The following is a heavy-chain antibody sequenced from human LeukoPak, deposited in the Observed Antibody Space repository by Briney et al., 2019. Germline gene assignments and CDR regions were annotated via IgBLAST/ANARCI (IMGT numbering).Heavy chain of an antibody. D-gene: IGHD5-12*01. CDR3: ARTGVVATSYFFDY. CDR2: INPNSGGT. J-gene: IGHJ4*01. Sequence: ASVKVSCKASGYTFTGYYMHWVRQAPGQGLEWMGWINPNSGGTNYAQKFQGRVTMTRGTSISTAYMELSRLRSDDTAVYYCARTGVVATSYFFDYWGHGTLVTVSS. CDR1: GYTFTGYY. V-gene: IGHV1-2*02.